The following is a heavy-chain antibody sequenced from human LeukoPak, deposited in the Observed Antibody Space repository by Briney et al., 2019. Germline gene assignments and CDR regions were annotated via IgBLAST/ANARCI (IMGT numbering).Heavy chain of an antibody. CDR3: ARHHLAPSNWFDP. J-gene: IGHJ5*02. Sequence: SETLSLTCTVSGGSIISYYWSWIRQPPGKGLEWIGYIYTSGTTGYNPSLKSRVTMSVDTSKNQFSLKLSSVTAADTAVYYCARHHLAPSNWFDPWGQGTRVTVAS. CDR2: IYTSGTT. CDR1: GGSIISYY. V-gene: IGHV4-4*09.